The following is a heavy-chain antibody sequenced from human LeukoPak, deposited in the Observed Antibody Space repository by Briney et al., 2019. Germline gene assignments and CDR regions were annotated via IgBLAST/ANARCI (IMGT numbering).Heavy chain of an antibody. CDR1: GYSFTSYW. CDR3: ARRGYYDSSGYYNPSQHDAFDI. V-gene: IGHV5-51*01. J-gene: IGHJ3*02. Sequence: GESLQISCKGSGYSFTSYWIGWVRQLPGKGLEWMGIIYPGDSDIRYSPSFQGQVTISADKSISTAYLQWSSLKASDTAMYYCARRGYYDSSGYYNPSQHDAFDIWGQGTMVTVSS. D-gene: IGHD3-22*01. CDR2: IYPGDSDI.